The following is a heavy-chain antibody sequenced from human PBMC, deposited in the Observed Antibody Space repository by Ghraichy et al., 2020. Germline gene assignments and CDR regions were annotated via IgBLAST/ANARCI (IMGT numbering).Heavy chain of an antibody. CDR1: GYTFTSSG. D-gene: IGHD6-6*01. V-gene: IGHV5-51*01. Sequence: GESLNISCKCSGYTFTSSGIGWVRQMHGQGLEWMGIIYPGDSDARYSPSFQGPVTISADKSISTDYHQWTGLKASETAIYSFARTNNTSSADYWGQGTQVTVS. CDR2: IYPGDSDA. CDR3: ARTNNTSSADY. J-gene: IGHJ4*02.